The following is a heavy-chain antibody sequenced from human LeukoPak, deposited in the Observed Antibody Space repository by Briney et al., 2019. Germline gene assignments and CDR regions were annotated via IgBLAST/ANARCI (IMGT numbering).Heavy chain of an antibody. CDR3: ARGSRYGLNWFDP. V-gene: IGHV3-74*01. D-gene: IGHD3-10*01. CDR2: IDTDGTNT. J-gene: IGHJ5*02. Sequence: GGSLRLSCAASGFTFSLYWMHWVRQAPGKGLVWVSRIDTDGTNTNYADSVKGRFTISRDNAENTLYLEMNSLRAEDTAVYYCARGSRYGLNWFDPWGQGTLVTVSS. CDR1: GFTFSLYW.